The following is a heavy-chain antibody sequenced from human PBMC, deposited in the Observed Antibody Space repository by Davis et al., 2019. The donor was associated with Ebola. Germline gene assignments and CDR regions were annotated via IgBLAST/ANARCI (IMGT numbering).Heavy chain of an antibody. CDR2: IRSKANSYAT. Sequence: PGGSLRLSCAASGFTFSGSAMHWVRQASGKGLEWVGRIRSKANSYATAYAASVKGRFTISRDDSKNTAYLQMNSLKTEDTAVYYCTIPRIAAAGTDDYWGQGTLVTVSS. CDR3: TIPRIAAAGTDDY. CDR1: GFTFSGSA. V-gene: IGHV3-73*01. J-gene: IGHJ4*02. D-gene: IGHD6-13*01.